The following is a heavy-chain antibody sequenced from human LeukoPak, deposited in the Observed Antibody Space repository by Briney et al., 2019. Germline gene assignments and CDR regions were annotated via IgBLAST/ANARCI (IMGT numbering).Heavy chain of an antibody. CDR2: ISSDGSNK. Sequence: GGSLRLSCAASGFTFSSYAMHWVRQAPGKGLEWVAVISSDGSNKYYADSVKGRFTISRDNSKNTLYLQMNSLRAEDTAVYYCARDGLDIVVVPAALYYYYMDVWGKGTTVTVSS. CDR1: GFTFSSYA. D-gene: IGHD2-2*01. J-gene: IGHJ6*03. CDR3: ARDGLDIVVVPAALYYYYMDV. V-gene: IGHV3-30*01.